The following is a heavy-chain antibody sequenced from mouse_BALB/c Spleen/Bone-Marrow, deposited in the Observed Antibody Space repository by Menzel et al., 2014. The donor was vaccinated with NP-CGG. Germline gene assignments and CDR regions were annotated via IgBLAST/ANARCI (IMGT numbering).Heavy chain of an antibody. CDR1: GFTFSSYT. CDR3: ARHHGNCRYYAMDY. J-gene: IGHJ4*01. D-gene: IGHD2-1*01. Sequence: EVQRVESGGGLVQPGGSLKLSCAASGFTFSSYTMSWVRQTPEKRLEWVAYISNGGGSTYYPDTVKGRFTFSRDNAKNTLYLQMSSLKSEDTAMYYCARHHGNCRYYAMDYWGQGTSVTVSS. CDR2: ISNGGGST. V-gene: IGHV5-12-2*01.